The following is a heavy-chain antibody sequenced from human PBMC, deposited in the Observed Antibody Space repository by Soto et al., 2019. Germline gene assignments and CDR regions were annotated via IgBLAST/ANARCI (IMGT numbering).Heavy chain of an antibody. CDR3: ARMEGYGSSCYYYGGYFDY. V-gene: IGHV1-69*06. Sequence: ASVKVSCKASGCTFSSYAISWVRQAPGQGLEWMGGIIPIFGTANYAQKFQGRVTITADKSTSTAYMELSSLRSEDTAVYYFARMEGYGSSCYYYGGYFDYWGQGTLVTVSS. D-gene: IGHD3-22*01. CDR2: IIPIFGTA. J-gene: IGHJ4*02. CDR1: GCTFSSYA.